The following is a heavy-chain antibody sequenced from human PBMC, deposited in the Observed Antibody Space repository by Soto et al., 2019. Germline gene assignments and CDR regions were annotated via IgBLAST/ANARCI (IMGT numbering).Heavy chain of an antibody. CDR3: AKDRRKVVVAAPFDY. CDR1: EFTFNTYS. J-gene: IGHJ4*02. V-gene: IGHV3-21*01. CDR2: ISSTSTYI. D-gene: IGHD2-15*01. Sequence: GGSLRLSCAASEFTFNTYSMNWVRQAPGKGLEWVSCISSTSTYIYYADSVKGRFTISRDNAKNLLYLQMNSLRAEDTAVYYCAKDRRKVVVAAPFDYWGQGTLVTVSS.